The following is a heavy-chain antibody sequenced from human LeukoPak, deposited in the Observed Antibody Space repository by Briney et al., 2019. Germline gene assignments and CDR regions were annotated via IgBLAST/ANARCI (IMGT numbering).Heavy chain of an antibody. Sequence: PGGSLRLSCAASGFTFSDHYMDWVRQAPGKGLEWVGRTRNKANSYTTEYAASVKGRFTISRDGSKNSLYLQMDSLKTEDTAVYYCARASGYYDYWGQGTLVTASS. CDR2: TRNKANSYTT. CDR1: GFTFSDHY. J-gene: IGHJ4*02. CDR3: ARASGYYDY. V-gene: IGHV3-72*01. D-gene: IGHD3-22*01.